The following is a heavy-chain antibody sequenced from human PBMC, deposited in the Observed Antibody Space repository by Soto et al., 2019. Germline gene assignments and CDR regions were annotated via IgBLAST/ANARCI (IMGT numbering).Heavy chain of an antibody. CDR2: IYYSGGT. CDR1: GGSISSYY. V-gene: IGHV4-59*08. J-gene: IGHJ4*02. D-gene: IGHD3-10*01. CDR3: ARSKGRLWFGELTSIDY. Sequence: PSETLSLTCTVSGGSISSYYWSWIRQPPGKGLEWIGYIYYSGGTNYNPSLKSRVTISVDTSKNQFSLKLSSVTAADTAVYYCARSKGRLWFGELTSIDYWGQGTLVTVSS.